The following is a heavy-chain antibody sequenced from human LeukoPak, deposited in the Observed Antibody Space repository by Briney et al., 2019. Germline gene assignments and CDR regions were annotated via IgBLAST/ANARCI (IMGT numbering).Heavy chain of an antibody. Sequence: GGSLRLSCAASGFTFSSYWMHWVRQAPGKGLVWVSRINSDGSSTSYADSVKGRFTISRDNAKNTLYLQMNSLRAEDTAVYYCARRYCGGDCYSFFGTVADYWGQGTLVTVSS. CDR1: GFTFSSYW. V-gene: IGHV3-74*01. CDR3: ARRYCGGDCYSFFGTVADY. CDR2: INSDGSST. J-gene: IGHJ4*02. D-gene: IGHD2-21*02.